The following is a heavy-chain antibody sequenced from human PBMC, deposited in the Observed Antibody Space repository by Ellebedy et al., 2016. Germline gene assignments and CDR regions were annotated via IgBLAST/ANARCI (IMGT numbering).Heavy chain of an antibody. D-gene: IGHD2-21*02. CDR2: IDSGSSVI. J-gene: IGHJ4*02. CDR1: GFTLSSYS. Sequence: GESLKISCAASGFTLSSYSMNWVRQAPGKGLEWVSYIDSGSSVIHYADYVQGRFTISRDNAKNSLYLQMSSLRDEGTAVYFCVRGGSWSGDCYLCYWGQGALVTVSS. V-gene: IGHV3-48*02. CDR3: VRGGSWSGDCYLCY.